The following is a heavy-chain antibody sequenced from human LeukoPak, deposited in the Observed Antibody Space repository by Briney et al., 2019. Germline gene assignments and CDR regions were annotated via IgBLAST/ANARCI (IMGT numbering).Heavy chain of an antibody. CDR3: ARATGDYGDYYFDY. V-gene: IGHV4-59*01. D-gene: IGHD4-17*01. CDR1: GGSISSYY. CDR2: IYYSGST. J-gene: IGHJ4*02. Sequence: PSETLSLTCTVSGGSISSYYWSWIRQPLGKGLEWIGYIYYSGSTNYNPSLKSRVTISVDTSKNQFSLKLSSVTAADTAVYYCARATGDYGDYYFDYWGQGTLVTVSS.